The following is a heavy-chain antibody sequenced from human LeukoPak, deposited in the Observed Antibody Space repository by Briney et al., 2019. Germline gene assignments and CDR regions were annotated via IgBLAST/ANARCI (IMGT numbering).Heavy chain of an antibody. Sequence: ASVKVSCKASGYTFTGYYMHWVRQAPGQGLEWMGWINPNSGGTNYAQKFQGRVTMTRDTSISTAYMDLSRLRSDDTAVYYCARPLYSYGSDAFDIWGQGTMVTVS. CDR1: GYTFTGYY. CDR3: ARPLYSYGSDAFDI. D-gene: IGHD5-18*01. CDR2: INPNSGGT. V-gene: IGHV1-2*02. J-gene: IGHJ3*02.